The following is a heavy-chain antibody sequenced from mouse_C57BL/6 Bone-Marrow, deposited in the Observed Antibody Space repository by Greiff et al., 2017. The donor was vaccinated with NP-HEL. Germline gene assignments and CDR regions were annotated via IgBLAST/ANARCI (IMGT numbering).Heavy chain of an antibody. Sequence: VQLQQSGPELVKPGASVKISCKASGYTFTDYYMNWVKQSHGKSLEWIGDINPNNGGTSYNQKFKGKATLTVDRSSSTAYMELRSLTSEDSAVYYCVNWEGDYWGQGTTLTVSS. D-gene: IGHD4-1*01. CDR2: INPNNGGT. J-gene: IGHJ2*01. CDR3: VNWEGDY. V-gene: IGHV1-26*01. CDR1: GYTFTDYY.